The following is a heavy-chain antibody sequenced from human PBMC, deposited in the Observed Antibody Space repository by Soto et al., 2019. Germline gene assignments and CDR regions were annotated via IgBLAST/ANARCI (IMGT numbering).Heavy chain of an antibody. CDR2: IYYSGST. D-gene: IGHD3-10*01. J-gene: IGHJ5*02. Sequence: PSETLSLTCTVSGGSISSGGYYWSWIRQHPGKGLEWIGYIYYSGSTYYNPSPKSRVTISVDTSKNQFSLKLSSVTAADTAVYYCARETEGGSGSYDNNNWFDPWGQGTLVTVSS. CDR3: ARETEGGSGSYDNNNWFDP. V-gene: IGHV4-31*03. CDR1: GGSISSGGYY.